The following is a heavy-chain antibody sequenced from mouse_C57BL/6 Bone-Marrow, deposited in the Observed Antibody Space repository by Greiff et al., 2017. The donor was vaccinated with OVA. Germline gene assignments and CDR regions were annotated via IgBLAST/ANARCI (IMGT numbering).Heavy chain of an antibody. J-gene: IGHJ4*01. V-gene: IGHV14-1*01. D-gene: IGHD1-1*01. CDR2: IDPEDGDT. CDR3: TTGRYYYGSIAMDY. Sequence: EVKLMESGAELVRPGASVKLSCTASGFNIKDYYMHWVKQRPEQGLEWIGRIDPEDGDTEYAPKFQGKATMTADTSSNTAYLQLSSLTSEYTAVYYCTTGRYYYGSIAMDYWGQGTSVTVSS. CDR1: GFNIKDYY.